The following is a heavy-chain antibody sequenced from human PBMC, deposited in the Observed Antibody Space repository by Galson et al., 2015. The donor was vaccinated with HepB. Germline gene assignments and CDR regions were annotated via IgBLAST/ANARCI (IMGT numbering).Heavy chain of an antibody. D-gene: IGHD3-22*01. CDR1: GFNFSNYA. J-gene: IGHJ1*01. CDR2: VSYDGNNK. Sequence: SLRLSCAASGFNFSNYAIQWVRQAPGKGLEWVAAVSYDGNNKYYADAVKGRFTISRDTSKKTVFLQMNRLRGADTAVYFCARDPPHYYDGNEELQHWGQGTLVTVSS. CDR3: ARDPPHYYDGNEELQH. V-gene: IGHV3-30-3*01.